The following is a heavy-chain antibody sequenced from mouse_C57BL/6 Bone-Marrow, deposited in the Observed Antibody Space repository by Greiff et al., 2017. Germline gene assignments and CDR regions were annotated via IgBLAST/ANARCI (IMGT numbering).Heavy chain of an antibody. V-gene: IGHV1-81*01. CDR1: GYTFTSYG. J-gene: IGHJ3*01. CDR3: ARFYYYYDGFAY. CDR2: IYPRSGNT. D-gene: IGHD2-4*01. Sequence: QVQLQQSGAELARPGASVKLSCKASGYTFTSYGISWVKQRTGQGLEWIGEIYPRSGNTYYNEKFKGKATLTADKSSSTAYMELRSLTSEDSAVYFCARFYYYYDGFAYWGQGTLVTVSA.